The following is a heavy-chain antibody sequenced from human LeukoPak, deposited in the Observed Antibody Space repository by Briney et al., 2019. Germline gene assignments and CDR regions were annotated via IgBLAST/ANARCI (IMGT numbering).Heavy chain of an antibody. CDR2: IYYSGGT. Sequence: PSETLSLTCIVSGDAISSYYWSWIRQSSGKGLEWLGYIYYSGGTKYNPSLMSRVTISVDRAQNQFSLTLTSVTAADTAVYYCARDGLYDSSGYYMDSWGQGTPVIVSS. CDR3: ARDGLYDSSGYYMDS. V-gene: IGHV4-59*01. CDR1: GDAISSYY. J-gene: IGHJ4*02. D-gene: IGHD3-22*01.